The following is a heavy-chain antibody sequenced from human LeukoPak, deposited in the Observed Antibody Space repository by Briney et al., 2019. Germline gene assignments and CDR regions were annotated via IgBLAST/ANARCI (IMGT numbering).Heavy chain of an antibody. J-gene: IGHJ6*02. V-gene: IGHV1-18*01. Sequence: GPSVKVSCKASGYTFSSYGINCVRLAPGRGPEWMAANTLQKRDTHYAQNLQGRITVTASTSTNTAFMELRSQRSDDTAIYYWARRKYGADYNGMGVWGQGTTVTVSS. D-gene: IGHD4/OR15-4a*01. CDR1: GYTFSSYG. CDR3: ARRKYGADYNGMGV. CDR2: NTLQKRDT.